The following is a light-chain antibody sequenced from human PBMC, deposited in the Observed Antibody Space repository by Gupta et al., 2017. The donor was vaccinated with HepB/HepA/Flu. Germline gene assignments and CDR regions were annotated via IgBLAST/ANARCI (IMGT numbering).Light chain of an antibody. CDR1: QSVSSN. CDR2: GAS. Sequence: IVMTQSPATLSVSPGERATLSCRASQSVSSNLAWYQQKPGQAPRLLIFGASARATDVPARFSGSGSGTEFTLTISSLQSEDFAVYYCQQYNKWPGTFGQGTKVEIK. CDR3: QQYNKWPGT. V-gene: IGKV3-15*01. J-gene: IGKJ1*01.